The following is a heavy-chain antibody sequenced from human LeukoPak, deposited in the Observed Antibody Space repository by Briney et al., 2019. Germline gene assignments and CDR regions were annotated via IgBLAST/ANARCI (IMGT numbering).Heavy chain of an antibody. J-gene: IGHJ5*02. CDR2: ISSSSSYI. Sequence: PGGSLRLSCAASGFTFSSYSMNWVRQAPGKGLEWFSSISSSSSYIYYADSVKGRFTISTDNAKNSLYLQMNSLRAEDTAVYYCARDLGWSGWFDPWGQGTLVTVSS. CDR1: GFTFSSYS. CDR3: ARDLGWSGWFDP. V-gene: IGHV3-21*01. D-gene: IGHD3-3*01.